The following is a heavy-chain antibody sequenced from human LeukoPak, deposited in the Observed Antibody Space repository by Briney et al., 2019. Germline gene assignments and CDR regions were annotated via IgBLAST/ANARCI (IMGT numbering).Heavy chain of an antibody. CDR2: IYPGDSDT. D-gene: IGHD6-19*01. V-gene: IGHV5-51*01. Sequence: GESLKISCNGSGYSFTSYWISWVRQMPGKGLEWMGIIYPGDSDTRYSPSFQGQVTISADKSISTAYLQWSSLKASDTAMYYCARQVYSSGWHLDYWGQGTLVTVSS. J-gene: IGHJ4*02. CDR1: GYSFTSYW. CDR3: ARQVYSSGWHLDY.